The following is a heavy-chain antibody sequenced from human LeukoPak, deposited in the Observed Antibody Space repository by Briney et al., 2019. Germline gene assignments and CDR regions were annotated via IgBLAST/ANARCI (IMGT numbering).Heavy chain of an antibody. CDR2: ISSAGDST. CDR1: GFTFSSYA. V-gene: IGHV3-23*01. Sequence: GGSLRLSCAASGFTFSSYAMSWVRQAPGKGLEWVSTISSAGDSTYYADSAKGRFTISRDNSKYTLSLQMDTLRAEDTAVYYCATAGSYRFDHWGQGTLVTVSS. D-gene: IGHD3-16*02. CDR3: ATAGSYRFDH. J-gene: IGHJ4*02.